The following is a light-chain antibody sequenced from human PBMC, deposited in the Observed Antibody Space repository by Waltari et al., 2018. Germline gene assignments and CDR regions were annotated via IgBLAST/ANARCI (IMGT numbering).Light chain of an antibody. Sequence: SYELTQSPSVSVSPGQTVRITCPGEALTRQEVCWYQQKSGQAPVLLIYEVTKRPSGIPERFSGSSSGTVATLTLTGAQVDDDADYYCYSTEPGDNYRGVFAGGTKLTVL. CDR2: EVT. V-gene: IGLV3-10*01. CDR3: YSTEPGDNYRGV. CDR1: ALTRQE. J-gene: IGLJ3*02.